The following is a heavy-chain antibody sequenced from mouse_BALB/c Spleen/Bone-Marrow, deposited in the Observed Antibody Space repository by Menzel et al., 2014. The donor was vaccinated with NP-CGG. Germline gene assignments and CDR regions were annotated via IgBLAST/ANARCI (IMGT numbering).Heavy chain of an antibody. D-gene: IGHD2-10*02. CDR2: IYPGDGDT. CDR3: ARQYGNYFDY. V-gene: IGHV1-80*01. Sequence: QVQLQQSGAELVRPGSSVKISCKASGYAFSSYWMNWVKQRPGQGLEWIGQIYPGDGDTNYNGKFKGKATLTADKSSSTAYMQLSSLTSEDSAVYFCARQYGNYFDYWVQGTTLTVSS. J-gene: IGHJ2*01. CDR1: GYAFSSYW.